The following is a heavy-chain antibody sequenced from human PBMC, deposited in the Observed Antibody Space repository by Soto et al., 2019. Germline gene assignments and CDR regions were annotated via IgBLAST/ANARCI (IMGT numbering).Heavy chain of an antibody. Sequence: SGPTLVNPTQTLTLTCTFSGFSLSTSGMCVSWIRQPPGKALEWLALIDWDDDKYYSTSLKTRLTIYKNTSKNKVVLTKTNMNPVDTASYYCTRILGGGSSWPYYFDYWGQGTLVTVSS. J-gene: IGHJ4*02. CDR1: GFSLSTSGMC. V-gene: IGHV2-70*01. CDR3: TRILGGGSSWPYYFDY. D-gene: IGHD6-13*01. CDR2: IDWDDDK.